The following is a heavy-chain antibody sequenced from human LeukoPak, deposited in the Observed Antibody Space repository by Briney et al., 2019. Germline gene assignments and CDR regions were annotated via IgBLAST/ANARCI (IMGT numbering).Heavy chain of an antibody. V-gene: IGHV1-18*01. CDR3: ARDSPRGWAAHMYYFDY. D-gene: IGHD3-10*01. J-gene: IGHJ4*02. CDR1: GYTFTSYG. CDR2: ISAYNGNT. Sequence: EASVKVSCKASGYTFTSYGISWVRQAPGQGLEWMGWISAYNGNTNYAQKLQGRVTMTTDTSTSTAYMELRSLRSDDTAVYYCARDSPRGWAAHMYYFDYWGQGTLVTVSS.